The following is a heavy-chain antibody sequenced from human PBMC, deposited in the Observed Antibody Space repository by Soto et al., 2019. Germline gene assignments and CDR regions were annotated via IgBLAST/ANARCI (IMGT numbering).Heavy chain of an antibody. V-gene: IGHV4-31*03. Sequence: SETLSLTCTVSGGSISSGGYYWSWIRQHPGKGLEWIGYIYYSGSTYYNPSLKSRVTISVDTSKNQFSLKLSSVTAADTAVYYCARAYDILTGYYDYWGQGTLVTVSS. CDR3: ARAYDILTGYYDY. CDR1: GGSISSGGYY. CDR2: IYYSGST. J-gene: IGHJ4*02. D-gene: IGHD3-9*01.